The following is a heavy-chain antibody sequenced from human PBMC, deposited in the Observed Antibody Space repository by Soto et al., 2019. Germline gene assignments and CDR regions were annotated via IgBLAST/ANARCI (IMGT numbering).Heavy chain of an antibody. J-gene: IGHJ5*01. V-gene: IGHV3-74*01. CDR3: ARGAFGAYYLDS. Sequence: EVQLVESGGGLVQPGGSLRLSCAASGFAFSSYWIHWVRQAPGEGLVWVSRIKGDVITTNYADSVKGRFTISRDNAKNTVFRQMNSLRAEDTAVYFCARGAFGAYYLDSWGQGTLVTVSS. D-gene: IGHD3-3*01. CDR2: IKGDVITT. CDR1: GFAFSSYW.